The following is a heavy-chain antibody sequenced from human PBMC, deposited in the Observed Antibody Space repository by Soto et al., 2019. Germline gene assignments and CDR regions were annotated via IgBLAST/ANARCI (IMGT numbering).Heavy chain of an antibody. V-gene: IGHV3-7*05. Sequence: GGSLRLSCAASGFTFSSYWMSWVRQAPGKGLEWVANIKQDGSEKYYVDSVKGRFTISRDNAKNSLYLQMNSLRAEDTAVYYCARAPLGVYYYYGMDVWGQGTTVTVSS. CDR2: IKQDGSEK. J-gene: IGHJ6*02. D-gene: IGHD3-16*01. CDR3: ARAPLGVYYYYGMDV. CDR1: GFTFSSYW.